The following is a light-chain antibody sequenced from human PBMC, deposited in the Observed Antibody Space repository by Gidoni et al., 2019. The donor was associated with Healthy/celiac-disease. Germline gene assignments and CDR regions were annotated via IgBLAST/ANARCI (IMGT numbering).Light chain of an antibody. CDR3: QTWGTGIVV. CDR2: LNSDGSH. V-gene: IGLV4-69*01. CDR1: SGHSSYA. Sequence: QHVLTQSPSASASLGASVKLTCTLSSGHSSYAIAWHQQQPEKGPRYLMKLNSDGSHSKGDGIPDLFSGSSSGAERYLTISSLQSEDEADYYCQTWGTGIVVFGGGTKLTVL. J-gene: IGLJ2*01.